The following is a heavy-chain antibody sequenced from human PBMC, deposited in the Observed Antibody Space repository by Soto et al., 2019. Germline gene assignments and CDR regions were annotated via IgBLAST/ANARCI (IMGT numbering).Heavy chain of an antibody. Sequence: QVQLVQSGAEVKKPGASVKVSCKASGYTFTSYDINWVRQATGQGLEWMGWMNPNSGNTGYAQKFQGRVTMTRNTSISTAYMELNSLRSEDTAVYYCARGFPYDFWSGYSLYYYYMDVWGKGTTVTVSS. CDR2: MNPNSGNT. D-gene: IGHD3-3*01. CDR1: GYTFTSYD. CDR3: ARGFPYDFWSGYSLYYYYMDV. V-gene: IGHV1-8*01. J-gene: IGHJ6*03.